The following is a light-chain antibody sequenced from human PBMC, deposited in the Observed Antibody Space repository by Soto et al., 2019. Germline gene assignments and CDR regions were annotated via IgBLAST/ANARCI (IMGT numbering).Light chain of an antibody. CDR1: SSDVGCYNY. V-gene: IGLV2-14*01. J-gene: IGLJ1*01. CDR2: EVS. CDR3: SSYTSSSIDYV. Sequence: QSALTQPASVSGSPGQSITISCTGTSSDVGCYNYDSWYQQHPGKAPKLMIYEVSNRPSGVSNRFSGSKSGNTASLTISGLQAEDEADYYCSSYTSSSIDYVFGIGTTLTVL.